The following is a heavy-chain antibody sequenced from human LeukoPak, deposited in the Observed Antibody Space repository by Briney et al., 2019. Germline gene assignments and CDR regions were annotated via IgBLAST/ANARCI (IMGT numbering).Heavy chain of an antibody. V-gene: IGHV4-59*01. CDR3: ARGVAPAAPIRHWYYYYMDV. J-gene: IGHJ6*03. D-gene: IGHD2-2*01. Sequence: PSETLSLTCTVSGGSISSYYWSWIRQPPGKGLEWIGYIYYSGSTNYNPSLKSRVTISVDTSKNQFSLKLSSVTAADTAVYYCARGVAPAAPIRHWYYYYMDVWSKGTTVTISS. CDR2: IYYSGST. CDR1: GGSISSYY.